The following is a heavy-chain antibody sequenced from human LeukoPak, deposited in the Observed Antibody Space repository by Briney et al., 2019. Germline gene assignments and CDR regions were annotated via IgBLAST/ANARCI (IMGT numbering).Heavy chain of an antibody. CDR1: GFTFSSYG. J-gene: IGHJ4*02. Sequence: GGSLRLSCAASGFTFSSYGMHWVRQAPGKGLEWVAFIRYDGSNKYYADSVKGRFTISRDNAKNSLYLQMNSLRAEDTAVYYCARKYSGSLDYWGQGTLVTVSS. CDR2: IRYDGSNK. CDR3: ARKYSGSLDY. V-gene: IGHV3-30*02. D-gene: IGHD1-26*01.